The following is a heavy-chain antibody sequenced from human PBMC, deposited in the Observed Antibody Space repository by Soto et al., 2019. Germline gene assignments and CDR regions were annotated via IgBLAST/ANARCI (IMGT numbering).Heavy chain of an antibody. CDR2: ISRSSSYI. CDR3: AKDLSYYYDSSGYRGPDY. CDR1: GFIFSSYA. Sequence: GGSLRLSCAGSGFIFSSYAMNWVRQAPGKGLEWVSSISRSSSYIYYADSVKGRFTISRDNSKNTLYLQMNSLRAEDTAVYYCAKDLSYYYDSSGYRGPDYWGQGTLVTVSS. V-gene: IGHV3-21*01. J-gene: IGHJ4*02. D-gene: IGHD3-22*01.